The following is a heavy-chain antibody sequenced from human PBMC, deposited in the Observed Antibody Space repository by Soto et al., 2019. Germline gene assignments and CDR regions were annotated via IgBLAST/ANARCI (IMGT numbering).Heavy chain of an antibody. V-gene: IGHV6-1*01. D-gene: IGHD3-10*01. Sequence: SLTCAISVYSFSNNSVAWNWVRQSPSRGLEWLGRTYYRSKWHYDYAPSVRSRITINPDTSKNHFSLQLNSVSPEDAAVYYCARTLRGRGVKYFDDWGQGTLVTVSS. CDR1: VYSFSNNSVA. CDR2: TYYRSKWHY. CDR3: ARTLRGRGVKYFDD. J-gene: IGHJ4*02.